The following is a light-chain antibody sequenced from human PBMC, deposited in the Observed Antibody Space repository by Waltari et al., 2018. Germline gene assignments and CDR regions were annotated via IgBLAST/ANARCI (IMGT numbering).Light chain of an antibody. Sequence: EIVMTHSPATLSVSPGERATLTCRARQSVGSNLAWYQQKPGQAPRLLFYGASTRATGILARFGGSGSGTEFTLTINSMQSEDFAVYYCQQYNNWALLFGQGTKVEIK. CDR3: QQYNNWALL. CDR2: GAS. CDR1: QSVGSN. J-gene: IGKJ1*01. V-gene: IGKV3-15*01.